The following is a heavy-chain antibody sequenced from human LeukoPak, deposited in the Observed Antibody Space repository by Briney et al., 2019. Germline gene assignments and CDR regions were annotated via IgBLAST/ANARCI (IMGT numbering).Heavy chain of an antibody. Sequence: PSETLSLTCTVSGGSISSGSYYWSWIWQPAGKGLEWIGRIYPSGNTMYNPSLKSRVTISIDTSKNQFSLKLTSATAADTAVYYCARHYSESGVDAFDIWGQGTMVTVSS. D-gene: IGHD1-26*01. CDR2: IYPSGNT. CDR3: ARHYSESGVDAFDI. CDR1: GGSISSGSYY. V-gene: IGHV4-61*02. J-gene: IGHJ3*02.